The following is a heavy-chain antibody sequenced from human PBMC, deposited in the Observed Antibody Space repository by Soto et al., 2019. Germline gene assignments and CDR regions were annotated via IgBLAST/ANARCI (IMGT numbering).Heavy chain of an antibody. V-gene: IGHV3-23*01. CDR2: ISAGGSDT. CDR1: GFVFSDYA. Sequence: EVQLLDSGGGWVQPGGSLRLSCVASGFVFSDYAMSWVRQAPGKGLEWVSAISAGGSDTYYADSVKGRFTVSRVNSKNTLYLQMNTLRAEDTAIYYCASVPIWCGSSSCYTEGFDSWGQGTQVTVSS. D-gene: IGHD2-2*01. CDR3: ASVPIWCGSSSCYTEGFDS. J-gene: IGHJ4*02.